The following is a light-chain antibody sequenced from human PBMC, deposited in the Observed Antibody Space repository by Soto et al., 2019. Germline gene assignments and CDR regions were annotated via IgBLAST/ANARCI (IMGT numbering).Light chain of an antibody. J-gene: IGKJ4*01. CDR1: QSLLYTSNNKNY. CDR2: WAS. Sequence: IVMTQSPDSLAVSLGERATINCKSSQSLLYTSNNKNYLAWFQQKPGQPPRLLIYWASNRESGVPDRFSGSGSGTDFTLTISRLQSEDVAVYYCQKYYSNPELTFGGGTKVDI. CDR3: QKYYSNPELT. V-gene: IGKV4-1*01.